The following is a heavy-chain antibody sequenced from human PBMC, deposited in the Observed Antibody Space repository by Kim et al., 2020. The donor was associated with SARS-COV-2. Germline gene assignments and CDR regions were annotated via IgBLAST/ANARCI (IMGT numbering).Heavy chain of an antibody. V-gene: IGHV3-48*02. Sequence: YEDSVKGRFTIARDNAKNSLYLKRNSLRDEDTAVYYCARDRYDSSGNFDYWGQETLVTVSS. J-gene: IGHJ4*02. CDR3: ARDRYDSSGNFDY. D-gene: IGHD3-22*01.